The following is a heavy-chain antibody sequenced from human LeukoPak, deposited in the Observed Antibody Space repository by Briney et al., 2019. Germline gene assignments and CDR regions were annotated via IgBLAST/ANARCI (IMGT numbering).Heavy chain of an antibody. D-gene: IGHD2-2*01. V-gene: IGHV3-23*01. CDR1: GFTFSSYW. Sequence: PGGSLRLSCAASGFTFSSYWMSWVRQAPGKGLEWVSTISGSGGSTYYADSVRGRFTISRDNSKSTLYLQMNSLRAEDTAVYYCAKGANFVVVPAAVNWFDPWGQRTLVTVSS. CDR3: AKGANFVVVPAAVNWFDP. J-gene: IGHJ5*02. CDR2: ISGSGGST.